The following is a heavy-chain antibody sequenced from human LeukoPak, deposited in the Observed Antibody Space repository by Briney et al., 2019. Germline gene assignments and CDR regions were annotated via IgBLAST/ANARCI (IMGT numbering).Heavy chain of an antibody. D-gene: IGHD6-6*01. CDR1: GYTFTGYY. V-gene: IGHV1-2*02. CDR2: INPNSGGT. Sequence: ASVKVSCKASGYTFTGYYMHWVRQAPGQGLEWMGWINPNSGGTNYTQKFQGRVTMTRGTSISTAYMELSRLRSDDTAVYYCARGTARLYYYYMDVWGKGTTVTVSS. J-gene: IGHJ6*03. CDR3: ARGTARLYYYYMDV.